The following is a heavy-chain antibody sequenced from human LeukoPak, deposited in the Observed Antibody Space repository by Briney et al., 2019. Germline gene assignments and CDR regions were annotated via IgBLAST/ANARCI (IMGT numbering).Heavy chain of an antibody. CDR3: AKPNLGYGGKREYYFDY. CDR1: GFTFSSYR. D-gene: IGHD4-23*01. CDR2: ISSSSSYI. J-gene: IGHJ4*02. V-gene: IGHV3-21*04. Sequence: GGSLRLSCAASGFTFSSYRMNWVRQAPGKGLEWVSSISSSSSYIYYADSVKGRFTISRDNAKNSLYLQMNSLRAEDTAVYYCAKPNLGYGGKREYYFDYWGQGTLVTVSS.